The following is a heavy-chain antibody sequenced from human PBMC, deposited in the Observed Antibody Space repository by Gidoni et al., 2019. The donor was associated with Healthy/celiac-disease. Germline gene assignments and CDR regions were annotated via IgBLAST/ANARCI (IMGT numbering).Heavy chain of an antibody. D-gene: IGHD4-4*01. J-gene: IGHJ4*02. CDR2: IYTSGST. Sequence: QVQLQESGPGLVKPSQTLSLTCTVSGGSISSGSYYWSWLRQPAGKGLEWIGRIYTSGSTNYNPSLKSRVTISVDTSKNQFSLKLSSVTAADTAVYYCARGSNFDYTVDYWGQGTLVTVSS. CDR1: GGSISSGSYY. CDR3: ARGSNFDYTVDY. V-gene: IGHV4-61*02.